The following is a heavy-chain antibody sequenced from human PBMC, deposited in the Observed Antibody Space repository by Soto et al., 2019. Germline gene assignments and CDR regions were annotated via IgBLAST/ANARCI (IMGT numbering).Heavy chain of an antibody. Sequence: QVQLQESGPGLVKPSETLSLTCTVSGGSVSSGSYYWSWIRQPPGKGLEWIGYIYYSGSTNYNPSLTSRVTISLDTSKNQFSLKLSSVTAADTALYYCASLLPYASRGYVGFDYWGQGTLVTVSS. CDR2: IYYSGST. D-gene: IGHD3-22*01. CDR3: ASLLPYASRGYVGFDY. J-gene: IGHJ4*02. V-gene: IGHV4-61*01. CDR1: GGSVSSGSYY.